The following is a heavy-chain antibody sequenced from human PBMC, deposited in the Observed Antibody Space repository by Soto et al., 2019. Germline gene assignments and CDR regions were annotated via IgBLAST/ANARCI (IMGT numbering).Heavy chain of an antibody. J-gene: IGHJ6*02. CDR2: IYYSGST. D-gene: IGHD1-26*01. V-gene: IGHV4-59*01. CDR3: ARDRRIVGATPPYYYYYGMDV. Sequence: PSETLSLTCTVSGGSISSYYWSWIRQPPGKGLEWIGYIYYSGSTNYNPSLKSRVTISVDTSKNQFSLKLSSVTAADTAVYYCARDRRIVGATPPYYYYYGMDVWGQGTTVTVSS. CDR1: GGSISSYY.